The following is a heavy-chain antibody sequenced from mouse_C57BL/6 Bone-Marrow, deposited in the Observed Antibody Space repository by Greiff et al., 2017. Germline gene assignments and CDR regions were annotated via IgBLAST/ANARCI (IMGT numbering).Heavy chain of an antibody. CDR3: ARGGYVGTFAY. V-gene: IGHV1-81*01. Sequence: VHLVESGAELARPGASVKLSCKASGYTFTSYGISWVKQRTGQGLEWIGEIYPRSGNTYYNEKFKGKATLTADKSSSTAYMELRSLTSEDSAVYFCARGGYVGTFAYWGQGTLVTVSA. D-gene: IGHD3-1*01. CDR1: GYTFTSYG. CDR2: IYPRSGNT. J-gene: IGHJ3*01.